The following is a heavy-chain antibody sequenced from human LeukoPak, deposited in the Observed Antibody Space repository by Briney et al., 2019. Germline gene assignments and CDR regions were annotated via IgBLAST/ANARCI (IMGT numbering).Heavy chain of an antibody. J-gene: IGHJ6*04. Sequence: GGSLRLSCAASGFTFSNYGMSWVRQAPGKGLEWVSAISGSGGSTYYADSVKGRFTISRDNSKNTLYLQMNGLRAEDTAVYYCAELGITMIGGVWGKGTTVTISS. CDR2: ISGSGGST. V-gene: IGHV3-23*01. D-gene: IGHD3-10*02. CDR3: AELGITMIGGV. CDR1: GFTFSNYG.